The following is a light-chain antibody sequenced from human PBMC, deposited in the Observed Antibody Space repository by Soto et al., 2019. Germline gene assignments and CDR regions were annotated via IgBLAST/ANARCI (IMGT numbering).Light chain of an antibody. J-gene: IGLJ2*01. Sequence: QSVLTQPASVSGSPGQSITISCTGTSSDIGAYNFVSWYQQHPGKAPKLMLYDVNIRPSGVSNRFSGSKSGNTASLTISGLQAEDEADYYCPSWTISTNMIFGGGTKLTVL. CDR2: DVN. V-gene: IGLV2-14*03. CDR3: PSWTISTNMI. CDR1: SSDIGAYNF.